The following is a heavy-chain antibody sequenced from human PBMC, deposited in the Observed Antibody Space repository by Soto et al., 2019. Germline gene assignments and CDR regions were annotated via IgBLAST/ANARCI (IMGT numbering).Heavy chain of an antibody. Sequence: QVQLVQSGAEVKKPGSSVKVSFKASGGTFSSYAISWVRQAPGQGLEWMGGIIPIFGTANYAQKFQGRVTITSDESASTAYMELSSLRSEDTAVYYCARVGSGGMTTVGHFDYWGQGTLVTVSS. CDR1: GGTFSSYA. D-gene: IGHD4-17*01. J-gene: IGHJ4*02. V-gene: IGHV1-69*01. CDR2: IIPIFGTA. CDR3: ARVGSGGMTTVGHFDY.